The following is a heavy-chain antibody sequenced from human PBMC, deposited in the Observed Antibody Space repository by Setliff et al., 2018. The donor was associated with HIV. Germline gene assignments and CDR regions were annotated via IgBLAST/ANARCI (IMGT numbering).Heavy chain of an antibody. V-gene: IGHV3-20*04. D-gene: IGHD3-22*01. CDR2: INWNGGST. CDR1: GFNFDDYG. CDR3: ARAQSTGYLYFDA. J-gene: IGHJ4*02. Sequence: RPGGSLRLSCVTSGFNFDDYGMSWVRQAPGKGLEWVSGINWNGGSTGYADSVKGRFTISSDYGKNSLYLQMDSLRAEDTALYYCARAQSTGYLYFDAWGQGTLVTVSS.